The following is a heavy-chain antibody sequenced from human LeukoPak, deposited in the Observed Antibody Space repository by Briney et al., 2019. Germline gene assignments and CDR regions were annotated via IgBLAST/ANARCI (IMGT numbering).Heavy chain of an antibody. CDR3: ATNWKQFDY. D-gene: IGHD1-1*01. J-gene: IGHJ4*02. V-gene: IGHV4-34*01. Sequence: SETLSLTCAVYGGSFSGYYWSWIRQPPGKGLEWIGEIYHSGSTNYNPSLKSRVTISVDKSKNQFSLKLSSVTAADTAVYYCATNWKQFDYWGQGALVTVSS. CDR2: IYHSGST. CDR1: GGSFSGYY.